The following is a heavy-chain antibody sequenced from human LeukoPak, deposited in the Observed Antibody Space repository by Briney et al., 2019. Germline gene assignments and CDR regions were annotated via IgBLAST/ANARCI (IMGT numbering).Heavy chain of an antibody. CDR3: ARVTGYMIEDYFDY. CDR2: IYSSGST. V-gene: IGHV4-61*02. CDR1: GGSISSGTYY. D-gene: IGHD3-22*01. Sequence: SETLSLTCTVSGGSISSGTYYWSWIRQPAGKGLEWIGRIYSSGSTNYNPSLKSRVTISVDTSKNQFSLKLSSVTAADTAVYYCARVTGYMIEDYFDYWGQGTLVTVSS. J-gene: IGHJ4*02.